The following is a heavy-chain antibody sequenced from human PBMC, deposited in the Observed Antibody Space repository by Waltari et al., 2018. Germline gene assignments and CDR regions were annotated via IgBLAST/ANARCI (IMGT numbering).Heavy chain of an antibody. Sequence: QVQLVQSGAEVKKPGSSVKVSCKASGGTFSSYAISWVRQAPGQGLEWMGGCIPIFGTANDAQKCQGRVTITADESTNTAYMELSSLRSEDTAVYYCARDNLPRLYYDSSGYYPYYFDYWGQGTLVTVSS. V-gene: IGHV1-69*01. CDR3: ARDNLPRLYYDSSGYYPYYFDY. D-gene: IGHD3-22*01. CDR2: CIPIFGTA. J-gene: IGHJ4*02. CDR1: GGTFSSYA.